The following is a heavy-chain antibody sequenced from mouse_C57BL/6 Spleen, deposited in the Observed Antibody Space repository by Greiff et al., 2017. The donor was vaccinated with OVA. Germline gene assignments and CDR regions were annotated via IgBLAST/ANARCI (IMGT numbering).Heavy chain of an antibody. Sequence: VQLQQSGAELVKPGASVKISCKASGYAFSSYWMNWVKQRPGKGLEWIGQIYPGDGDTNYNGKFKGKATLTADKSSSTAYMQLSSLTSEDAAVYCCARRDTRGYFDVWGTGTTVTVSS. J-gene: IGHJ1*03. CDR2: IYPGDGDT. CDR3: ARRDTRGYFDV. CDR1: GYAFSSYW. V-gene: IGHV1-80*01. D-gene: IGHD5-1-1*01.